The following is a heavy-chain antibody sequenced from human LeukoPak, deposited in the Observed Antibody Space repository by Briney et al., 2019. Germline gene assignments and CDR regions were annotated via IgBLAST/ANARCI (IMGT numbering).Heavy chain of an antibody. D-gene: IGHD5-12*01. CDR1: GGSISSGGYY. V-gene: IGHV4-31*03. Sequence: PSQTPSLPCTVSGGSISSGGYYWSWIRQHPGKGLEWIGYIYYSGSTYYNPSLKSRVTISVDTSKNQFSLKLSSVTAADTAVYYCARARDGYDLDYWGQGTLVTVSS. CDR3: ARARDGYDLDY. J-gene: IGHJ4*02. CDR2: IYYSGST.